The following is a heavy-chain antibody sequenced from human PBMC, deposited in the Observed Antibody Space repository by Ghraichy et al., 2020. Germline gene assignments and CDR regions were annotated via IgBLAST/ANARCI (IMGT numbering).Heavy chain of an antibody. D-gene: IGHD6-19*01. CDR2: VYYTGST. Sequence: SETLSLTCSVSGVSLNHYEYYWNWIRLSPGKGLEWIGFVYYTGSTFYNPSLASRLTISLDTSKNQFFLNLSSVTAADSAVYYCARMLAGSGWPGHYLDVWGRGTTVTVS. CDR1: GVSLNHYEYY. J-gene: IGHJ6*03. CDR3: ARMLAGSGWPGHYLDV. V-gene: IGHV4-30-4*01.